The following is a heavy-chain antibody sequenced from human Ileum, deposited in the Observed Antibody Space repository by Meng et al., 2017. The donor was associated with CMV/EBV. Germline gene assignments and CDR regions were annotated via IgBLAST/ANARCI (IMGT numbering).Heavy chain of an antibody. CDR3: AKLGASSHAY. CDR1: GLTFRNYA. J-gene: IGHJ4*02. D-gene: IGHD1-26*01. CDR2: ISGSGGNT. Sequence: LYCAASGLTFRNYAMSWVRQTPGKGLECVSAISGSGGNTYYADSVKGRFTISRDNTWNTLFLQMNSLRADDTAVYYCAKLGASSHAYWGQGTLVTVSS. V-gene: IGHV3-23*01.